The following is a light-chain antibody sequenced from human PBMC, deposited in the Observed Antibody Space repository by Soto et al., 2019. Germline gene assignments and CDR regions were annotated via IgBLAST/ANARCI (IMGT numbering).Light chain of an antibody. J-gene: IGKJ4*01. CDR1: QTVDNF. V-gene: IGKV3-15*01. CDR3: QPYNNWPLT. Sequence: EIVLTQSPVIVSLSPGDRATLSCRASQTVDNFLAWYQLKPGQTPRLLIYDTSTRATGVPARFSGSRSGPEFTLTINSLQSEDFAIYYCQPYNNWPLTFGGGTKVDIK. CDR2: DTS.